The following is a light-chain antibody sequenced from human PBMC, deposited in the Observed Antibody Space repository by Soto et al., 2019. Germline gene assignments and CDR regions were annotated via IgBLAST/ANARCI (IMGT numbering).Light chain of an antibody. CDR3: TSSTSRGTYV. Sequence: QSALTQPASVSGSPGQSITISCTGTSSDVGAYNFVSWYRQHPGKAPKHIIYNVSDRPSGVSNRFSGSKSANTASLTISGLQAEDEADYYCTSSTSRGTYVFGTGTKLTVL. CDR1: SSDVGAYNF. V-gene: IGLV2-14*03. J-gene: IGLJ1*01. CDR2: NVS.